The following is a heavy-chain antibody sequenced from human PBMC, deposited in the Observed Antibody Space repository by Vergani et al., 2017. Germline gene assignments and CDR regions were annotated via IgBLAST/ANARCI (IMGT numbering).Heavy chain of an antibody. CDR1: GYTFTSYG. Sequence: QVQLVQSGAEVKKPGASVKVSCKASGYTFTSYGISWVRQAPGQGLEWMGWISAYNGNTNYAQKLQGRVTMTTDTSTSTVYMELRSLRSDDTAVYYCAXSLADYSDERGMDVWGQGTTVTVSS. D-gene: IGHD4-17*01. CDR2: ISAYNGNT. CDR3: AXSLADYSDERGMDV. J-gene: IGHJ6*02. V-gene: IGHV1-18*01.